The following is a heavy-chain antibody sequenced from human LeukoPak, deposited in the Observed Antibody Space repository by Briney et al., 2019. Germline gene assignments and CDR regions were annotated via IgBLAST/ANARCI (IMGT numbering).Heavy chain of an antibody. D-gene: IGHD5-24*01. J-gene: IGHJ4*02. CDR1: GFTFNKYK. CDR2: FISRTTTT. CDR3: ARDGRWQQPSDY. V-gene: IGHV3-48*01. Sequence: GGALRLSCAASGFTFNKYKMNGVRQAPGKGLEWISFFISRTTTTYSSPSVKGLFTISRDNAKTSLYLQMNSLRAEDTAVYYCARDGRWQQPSDYWGQGTLVTVSS.